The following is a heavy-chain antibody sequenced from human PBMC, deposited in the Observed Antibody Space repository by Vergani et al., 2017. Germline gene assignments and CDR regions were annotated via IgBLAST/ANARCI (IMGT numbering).Heavy chain of an antibody. D-gene: IGHD3-16*02. CDR3: VRSGYPYYYTGMAV. Sequence: EVQLVESGGGFVQPGGSLRLSCAASGFPLSNAWIHWARHGPGKGLEWVSHVVFDGSDTVYADSVKGRFTISKDSAMNTVHLQMTNVRAEDTAVYCCVRSGYPYYYTGMAVWGQGTTVTVSS. CDR2: VVFDGSDT. J-gene: IGHJ6*02. CDR1: GFPLSNAW. V-gene: IGHV3-74*01.